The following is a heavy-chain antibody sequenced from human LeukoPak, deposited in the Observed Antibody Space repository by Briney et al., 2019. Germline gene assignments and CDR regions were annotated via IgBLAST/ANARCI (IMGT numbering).Heavy chain of an antibody. CDR3: AKDGYSSSWYYYYYGMDV. V-gene: IGHV3-30*18. J-gene: IGHJ6*02. D-gene: IGHD6-13*01. CDR2: ISYDGSNK. CDR1: GFTFRSHG. Sequence: GGSLRLSCVGFGFTFRSHGMHWVRQAPGKGLEWVAVISYDGSNKYYADSVKGRFTISRDNSKNTLYLQMNSLRAEDTAVYYCAKDGYSSSWYYYYYGMDVWGQGTTVTVSS.